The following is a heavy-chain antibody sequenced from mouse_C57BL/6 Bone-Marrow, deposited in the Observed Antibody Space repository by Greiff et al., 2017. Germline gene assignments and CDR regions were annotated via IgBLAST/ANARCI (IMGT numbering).Heavy chain of an antibody. D-gene: IGHD2-10*02. J-gene: IGHJ3*01. CDR2: IDPSDSYT. V-gene: IGHV1-50*01. Sequence: QVQLQQPGAELVKPGASVKLSCKASGYTFTSYWMQWVKQRPGQGLEWIGEIDPSDSYTNYNQKFKGKATLTVDTSSSTAYMQLSSLTSEDSAVYYFAFVWSFADWGQGTLVTVSA. CDR3: AFVWSFAD. CDR1: GYTFTSYW.